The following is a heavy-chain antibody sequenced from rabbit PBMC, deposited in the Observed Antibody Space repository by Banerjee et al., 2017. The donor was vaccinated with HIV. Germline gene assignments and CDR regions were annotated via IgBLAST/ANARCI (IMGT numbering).Heavy chain of an antibody. V-gene: IGHV1S45*01. CDR3: ARSAGYANRGYAYLDL. D-gene: IGHD6-1*01. Sequence: QEQLVESGGGLVTLGGSLKLTCKASGIDFSSSYWISWVRQAPGKGLEWIGCIYTGSGHIFFASWAKGRFPISKTSSTTVTLQMTSLTAADTATYFCARSAGYANRGYAYLDLWGPGTLVTVS. CDR2: IYTGSGHI. J-gene: IGHJ6*01. CDR1: GIDFSSSYW.